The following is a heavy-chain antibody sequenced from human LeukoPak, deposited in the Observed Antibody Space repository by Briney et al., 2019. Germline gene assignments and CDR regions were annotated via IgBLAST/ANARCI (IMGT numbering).Heavy chain of an antibody. CDR2: IRSKTYGGTT. CDR1: GFTFGDHA. CDR3: TRGPTQQWLYYGMDV. V-gene: IGHV3-49*04. D-gene: IGHD5-18*01. Sequence: GGSLRLSCAASGFTFGDHAMSWVRQAPGKGLEWVGFIRSKTYGGTTEYAASVKGRFTISRDDSKSIAYLQMNSLKTEDTAVYYCTRGPTQQWLYYGMDVWGQGTTVTVSS. J-gene: IGHJ6*02.